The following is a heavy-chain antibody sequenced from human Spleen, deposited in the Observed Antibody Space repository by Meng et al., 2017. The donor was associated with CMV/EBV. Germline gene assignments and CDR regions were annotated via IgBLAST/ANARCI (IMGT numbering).Heavy chain of an antibody. Sequence: ASVKVSCKASGYTFNSFAISWVRQAPGQGLEWMGWISAYNGNTNYAQKLQGRVTMTTDTSTSTAYMELRSLRSDDTAVYYCARVYSSSSDVWSWFDPWGQGTLVTVSS. CDR3: ARVYSSSSDVWSWFDP. CDR2: ISAYNGNT. D-gene: IGHD6-6*01. V-gene: IGHV1-18*01. CDR1: GYTFNSFA. J-gene: IGHJ5*02.